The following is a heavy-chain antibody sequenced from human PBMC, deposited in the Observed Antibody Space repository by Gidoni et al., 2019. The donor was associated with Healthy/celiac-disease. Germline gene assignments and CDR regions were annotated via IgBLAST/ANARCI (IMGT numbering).Heavy chain of an antibody. J-gene: IGHJ6*02. CDR3: AGGGGSYDFNYYYGMDV. CDR2: IIPIFGKA. V-gene: IGHV1-69*06. D-gene: IGHD1-26*01. CDR1: GGPFSSYA. Sequence: QVQLVQSGAEVKKPGSSVKVSCKASGGPFSSYAISWVRQAPGQGLEWMGGIIPIFGKANYEQKSQGRVTITADKSTSKAYMELSSLRSEDTAVYYGAGGGGSYDFNYYYGMDVWGQGTTVTVSS.